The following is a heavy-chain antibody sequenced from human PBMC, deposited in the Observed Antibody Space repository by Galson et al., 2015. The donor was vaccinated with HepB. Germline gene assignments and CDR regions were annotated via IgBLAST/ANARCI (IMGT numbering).Heavy chain of an antibody. D-gene: IGHD5-12*01. J-gene: IGHJ4*02. CDR1: GFTFSRNW. V-gene: IGHV3-7*03. CDR2: ISQDGNKK. CDR3: VRDPGFGRGYEGLPDY. Sequence: SLRLSCAASGFTFSRNWMNWVRQAPGKGLEWVATISQDGNKKFYVDSVKGRFTISRDNAKNSLYLQMDRLRAEDTAVYYCVRDPGFGRGYEGLPDYWGQGSLVTVSS.